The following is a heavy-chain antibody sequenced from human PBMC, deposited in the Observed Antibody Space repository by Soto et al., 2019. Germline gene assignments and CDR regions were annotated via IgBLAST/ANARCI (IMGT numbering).Heavy chain of an antibody. CDR2: ISGSGGST. CDR3: AKTSGGYYTYYYDGMDV. CDR1: GFTFSSYS. V-gene: IGHV3-23*01. Sequence: GGSLRLSCAASGFTFSSYSMTWVRQAPGRGLEWVSAISGSGGSTYYADSVKGRFTISRDNSKNTLYLQMNSLRAEDTAVYYCAKTSGGYYTYYYDGMDVWGQGTTVTV. D-gene: IGHD3-10*01. J-gene: IGHJ6*02.